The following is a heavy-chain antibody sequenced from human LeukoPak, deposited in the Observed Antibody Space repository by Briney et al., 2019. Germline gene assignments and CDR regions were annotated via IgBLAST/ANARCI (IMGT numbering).Heavy chain of an antibody. CDR1: GFSFSHYA. Sequence: PGRFLRLSCAASGFSFSHYAMHWVRQAPGRGLEWVAVTSDDGSTKHYADSLRGRFTISRDNSQSTVYLQMDSLKTEDTAVYYCAGGVGFGSGWYLVFWGQGTLVTVSS. CDR2: TSDDGSTK. CDR3: AGGVGFGSGWYLVF. J-gene: IGHJ4*02. V-gene: IGHV3-30-3*01. D-gene: IGHD6-19*01.